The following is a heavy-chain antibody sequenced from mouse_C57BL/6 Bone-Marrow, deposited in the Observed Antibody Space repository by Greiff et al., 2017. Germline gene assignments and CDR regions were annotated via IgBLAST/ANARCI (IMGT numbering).Heavy chain of an antibody. D-gene: IGHD1-1*01. CDR3: ALVITTVVAHYFDY. CDR1: GYTFTSSW. J-gene: IGHJ2*01. CDR2: IYPGSGST. Sequence: QVQLQQPGAELVKPGASVKMSCKASGYTFTSSWITWVKQRPGQGLEWIGDIYPGSGSTNYNEKFKSKATLTVDPSSSTAYMQLSSLTSEDSAVYYCALVITTVVAHYFDYWGQGTTLTVSS. V-gene: IGHV1-55*01.